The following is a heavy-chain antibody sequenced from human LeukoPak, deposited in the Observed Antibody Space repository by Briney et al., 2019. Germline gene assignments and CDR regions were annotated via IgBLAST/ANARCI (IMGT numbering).Heavy chain of an antibody. D-gene: IGHD3-22*01. Sequence: SETLSLTCAVYGGSFSGYYWSWIRQPPGKGLEWIGEINHSGSTNYNPSLKSRVTISVDTSKNQFSLKLSSVTAADTAVYYCARRIVVVQKPKRPGWYFDLWGRGTLVTVSS. V-gene: IGHV4-34*01. CDR1: GGSFSGYY. CDR3: ARRIVVVQKPKRPGWYFDL. J-gene: IGHJ2*01. CDR2: INHSGST.